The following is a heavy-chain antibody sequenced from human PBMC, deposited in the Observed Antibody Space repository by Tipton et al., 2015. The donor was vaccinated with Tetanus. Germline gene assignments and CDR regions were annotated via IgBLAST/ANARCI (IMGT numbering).Heavy chain of an antibody. Sequence: GLVKPSETLSLTCTVSGDSISSSHYYWGWVRQPPGNGLEWIGSIYYSGSTYHSPSLKSRVTMSVDTSKNQFSLKLGSVTARDTAIYYCARHLWGYWFDPWGQGSLVTVSS. D-gene: IGHD7-27*01. CDR3: ARHLWGYWFDP. J-gene: IGHJ5*02. V-gene: IGHV4-39*01. CDR2: IYYSGST. CDR1: GDSISSSHYY.